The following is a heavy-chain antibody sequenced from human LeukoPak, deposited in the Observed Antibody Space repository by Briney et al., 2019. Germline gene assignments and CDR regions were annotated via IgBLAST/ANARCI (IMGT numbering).Heavy chain of an antibody. CDR1: GGSISSYY. CDR3: VRRNYYYYYMDV. J-gene: IGHJ6*03. V-gene: IGHV4-4*07. Sequence: SETLSLTCTVSGGSISSYYWSWIRQPAGKGLEWIGRIYTSGSTNYNPSLKSRVTTSVDTSKNQFSLKLSSVTAADTAVYYCVRRNYYYYYMDVWGKGTTVTVSS. CDR2: IYTSGST.